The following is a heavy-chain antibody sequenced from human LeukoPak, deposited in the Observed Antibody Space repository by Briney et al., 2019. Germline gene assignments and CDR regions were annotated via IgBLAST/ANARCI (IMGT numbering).Heavy chain of an antibody. CDR1: GFTFSSYS. CDR3: ARADSEGVTIFGVVIIGPLGY. J-gene: IGHJ4*02. D-gene: IGHD3-3*01. V-gene: IGHV3-21*01. CDR2: ISSSTSYI. Sequence: GGSLRLSCAASGFTFSSYSMNWIRQAPGKGLEWVSSISSSTSYIYYADSVKGRFTISKDNAKNSLYLQMNSLRAEDTAVYYCARADSEGVTIFGVVIIGPLGYWGQGTLVTVSS.